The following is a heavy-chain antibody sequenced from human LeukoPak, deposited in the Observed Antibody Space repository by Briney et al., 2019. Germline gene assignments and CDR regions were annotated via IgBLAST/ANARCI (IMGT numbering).Heavy chain of an antibody. CDR3: ARGQQWLKDY. J-gene: IGHJ4*02. CDR1: GFTFSSYW. CDR2: IKSDGSGT. V-gene: IGHV3-74*01. Sequence: GGSLRPSCAASGFTFSSYWMHWVRHAPGKGLVWVSRIKSDGSGTTYADSVQGRFTMSRDNAKNTLYLQMNSLRAEDSAMYYCARGQQWLKDYWGQGTLVTVSS. D-gene: IGHD6-19*01.